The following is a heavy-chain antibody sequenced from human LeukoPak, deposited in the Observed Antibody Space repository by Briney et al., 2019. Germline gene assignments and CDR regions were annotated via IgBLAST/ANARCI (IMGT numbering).Heavy chain of an antibody. J-gene: IGHJ6*02. CDR3: ARGYSYGSDYYYGMDV. Sequence: GASVKLSFTASGYTFTSYAISWVRQAPGQGLEWMGWISGYNGNTRYAQKVQGRVTMTTDTSTSTAYMELRSLRSDDTAVYYCARGYSYGSDYYYGMDVRGQGTTVTVSS. V-gene: IGHV1-18*01. CDR1: GYTFTSYA. D-gene: IGHD5-18*01. CDR2: ISGYNGNT.